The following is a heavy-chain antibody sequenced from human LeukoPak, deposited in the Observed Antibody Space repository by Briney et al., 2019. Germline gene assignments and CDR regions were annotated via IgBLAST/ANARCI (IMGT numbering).Heavy chain of an antibody. D-gene: IGHD6-6*01. CDR2: IYSSGSA. J-gene: IGHJ4*02. CDR1: GFTVSSNY. CDR3: ARDFARPGLFDY. Sequence: PGGSLRLSCAASGFTVSSNYMSWVRQAPGKGLEWVSVIYSSGSAYYADSVKGRFTISRDNSKNTLYLQMNSLRAEDTAVYYCARDFARPGLFDYWGQGTLVTVSS. V-gene: IGHV3-53*01.